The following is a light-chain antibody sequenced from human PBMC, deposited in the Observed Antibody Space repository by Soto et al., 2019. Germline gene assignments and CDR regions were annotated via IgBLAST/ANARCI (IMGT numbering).Light chain of an antibody. CDR2: GAS. J-gene: IGKJ1*01. Sequence: EIVLKKSPGTLSLSPGERATLSCRASHTISSSYLAWYQQKPGQAPRLLMYGASSRATGIPDRFSGSGSGTDFTLTISRLEPEDFAMYYCQQYGSSPPKTFGQGTKVDNK. CDR3: QQYGSSPPKT. V-gene: IGKV3-20*01. CDR1: HTISSSY.